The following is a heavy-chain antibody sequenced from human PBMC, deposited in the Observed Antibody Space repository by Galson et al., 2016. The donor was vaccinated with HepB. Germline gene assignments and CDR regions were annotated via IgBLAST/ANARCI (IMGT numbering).Heavy chain of an antibody. Sequence: SLRLSCAASGFTFSTYAMHWVRQAPGKGLEWLGVISFDGSKNHYAESVKGRFTISRDDSKNTVYLQMNSQRADDTAVYYCAKDRVNWNSPHFDYWGQGTLVTVTS. J-gene: IGHJ4*02. CDR2: ISFDGSKN. V-gene: IGHV3-30*18. D-gene: IGHD1-7*01. CDR1: GFTFSTYA. CDR3: AKDRVNWNSPHFDY.